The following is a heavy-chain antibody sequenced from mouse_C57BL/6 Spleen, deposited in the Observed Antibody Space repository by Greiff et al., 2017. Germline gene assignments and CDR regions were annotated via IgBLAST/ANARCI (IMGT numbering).Heavy chain of an antibody. J-gene: IGHJ1*03. CDR1: GYTFTAYT. Sequence: VQLQQSGAELVKPGASVKLSCKASGYTFTAYTIHWVKQRSGQGLEWIGWFYPGSGSIKYNEKFKDKATLTAEKSSSTVYMELSRLTSADSEVYFCARHEAGYCYFDVWGTGPTATVSS. CDR2: FYPGSGSI. V-gene: IGHV1-62-2*01. D-gene: IGHD1-1*01. CDR3: ARHEAGYCYFDV.